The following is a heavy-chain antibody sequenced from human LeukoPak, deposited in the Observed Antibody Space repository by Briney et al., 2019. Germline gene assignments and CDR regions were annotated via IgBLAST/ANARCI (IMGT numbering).Heavy chain of an antibody. Sequence: SETLSLTCTVSGGSISSYYWSWIRQPPGKGLEWIGYIYYSGSTNYNPSPKSRVTISVDTTKNQFSLKLSSVAAADTAVYYCARASPRGYSGYDVDFWGQGTLVTVSS. CDR2: IYYSGST. D-gene: IGHD5-12*01. J-gene: IGHJ4*02. CDR1: GGSISSYY. CDR3: ARASPRGYSGYDVDF. V-gene: IGHV4-59*01.